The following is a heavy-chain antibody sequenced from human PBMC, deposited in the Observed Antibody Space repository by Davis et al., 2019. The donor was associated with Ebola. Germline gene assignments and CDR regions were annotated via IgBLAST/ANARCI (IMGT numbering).Heavy chain of an antibody. CDR3: ARVIGQQDWYFDL. J-gene: IGHJ2*01. D-gene: IGHD6-13*01. Sequence: PGGSLRLSYAASEFTVSSNYMSWVRQAPGKGLEWVSIIYSGGSTFYAGSVEGRFTISRDNSKDTLYLQMNSLRAEDTAVYYCARVIGQQDWYFDLWGRGTLVTVSS. CDR2: IYSGGST. CDR1: EFTVSSNY. V-gene: IGHV3-53*01.